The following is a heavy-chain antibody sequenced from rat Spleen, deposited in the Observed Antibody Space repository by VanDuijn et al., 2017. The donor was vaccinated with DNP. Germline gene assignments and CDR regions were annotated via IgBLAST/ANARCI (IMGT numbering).Heavy chain of an antibody. CDR2: ISYDGITT. J-gene: IGHJ2*01. CDR1: GFTFSDYY. CDR3: TSNPHIRTAAPFDY. D-gene: IGHD3-8*01. V-gene: IGHV5-22*01. Sequence: EVQLVESGGGLVQPGRSMKLSCAASGFTFSDYYMAWVRQAPKKGLEWVATISYDGITTYYRDSVKGRFTISRDNAKSTLYLQVNSLRSEDTATYYCTSNPHIRTAAPFDYWGQGVMVTVSS.